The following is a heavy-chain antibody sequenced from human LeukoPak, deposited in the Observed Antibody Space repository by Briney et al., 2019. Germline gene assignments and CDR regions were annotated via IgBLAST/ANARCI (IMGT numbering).Heavy chain of an antibody. CDR1: GFTFGDYA. J-gene: IGHJ6*03. CDR2: IRSKAYGGTT. V-gene: IGHV3-49*04. Sequence: PGRSLRLSCTASGFTFGDYAMSWVRQAPGKGLEWVGFIRSKAYGGTTEYAASVKGRFTISRDDSKSIAYLQMNSLKTEDTAVYYCTLIGSASKRVYMDVWGKGTTVTVSS. CDR3: TLIGSASKRVYMDV. D-gene: IGHD3-10*01.